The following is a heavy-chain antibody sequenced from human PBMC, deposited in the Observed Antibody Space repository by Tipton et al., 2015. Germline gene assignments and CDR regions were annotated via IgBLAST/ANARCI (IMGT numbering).Heavy chain of an antibody. CDR2: INHSGNT. J-gene: IGHJ4*02. CDR1: GGSFSDYY. Sequence: LRLSCAVLGGSFSDYYWNWIRQPPGKGLEWIGEINHSGNTKYNPPFKSRVNISVDASKNHFSLKMKSVTAADTAVYYCARGRRIIRYFDEWGQGSLVTVSS. D-gene: IGHD3-9*01. CDR3: ARGRRIIRYFDE. V-gene: IGHV4-34*01.